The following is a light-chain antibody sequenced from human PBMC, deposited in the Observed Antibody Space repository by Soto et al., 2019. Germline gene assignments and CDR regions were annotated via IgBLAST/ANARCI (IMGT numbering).Light chain of an antibody. CDR3: QQLNGHPFT. J-gene: IGKJ3*01. V-gene: IGKV1-9*01. Sequence: DIQLTQSPSFLSASVGDRVTITCRASQGISSYLAWYQQKPGKAPKLLIYAASTLQSGVPSRFSGSGSGTEFTLTISSLQPEDFATYYGQQLNGHPFTFGPGTKVDIK. CDR2: AAS. CDR1: QGISSY.